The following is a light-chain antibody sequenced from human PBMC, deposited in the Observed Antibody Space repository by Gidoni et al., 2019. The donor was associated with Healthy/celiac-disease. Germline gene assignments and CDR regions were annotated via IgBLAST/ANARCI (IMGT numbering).Light chain of an antibody. Sequence: EIVLTQSPGTLSLSPGERATLSCRASQSVSSSYLAWYQQKPGQAPRLLIYVHPAGTDFTLTISRLEPEDFAVYYCQQYGSSPQTFGQGTKVEIK. J-gene: IGKJ1*01. CDR1: QSVSSSY. V-gene: IGKV3-20*01. CDR3: QQYGSSPQT. CDR2: VHP.